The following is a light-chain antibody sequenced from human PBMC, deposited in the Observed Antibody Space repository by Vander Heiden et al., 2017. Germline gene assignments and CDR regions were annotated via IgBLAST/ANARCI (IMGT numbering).Light chain of an antibody. V-gene: IGKV1-17*01. J-gene: IGKJ3*01. CDR3: LQHNSYPPT. CDR2: AAS. Sequence: DFQMTPSPSSLSASVGDRVTITGSPSQGIRNDSGWYQQTRGKAPKRLIYAASRLQSGVPSRFSGGGSAAEFTIIISILHAEDFTTYYRLQHNSYPPTFGPGTKVDIK. CDR1: QGIRND.